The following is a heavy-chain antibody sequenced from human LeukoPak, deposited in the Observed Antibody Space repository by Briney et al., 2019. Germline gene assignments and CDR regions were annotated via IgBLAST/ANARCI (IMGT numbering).Heavy chain of an antibody. V-gene: IGHV4-4*07. CDR1: SGSISTYY. D-gene: IGHD6-19*01. CDR2: IYTSGSA. Sequence: SETLSLTCTVSSGSISTYYWIWIRQPAGKGLEWIGHIYTSGSANYNPSLKSRVTMSVDTSKNQFSLRLTSVTAADTAVYYCAREGQWLVPFDYWGQGTLVTVSS. CDR3: AREGQWLVPFDY. J-gene: IGHJ4*02.